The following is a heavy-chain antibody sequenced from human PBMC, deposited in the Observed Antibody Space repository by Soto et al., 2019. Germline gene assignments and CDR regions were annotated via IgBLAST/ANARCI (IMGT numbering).Heavy chain of an antibody. D-gene: IGHD2-2*01. Sequence: GGSLRLSCAASGFTFSSYSMNWVRQAPGKGLEWVSSISSSSSYIYYADSVKGRFTISRDNAKNSLYLQMNSLRAEDTAVYYCATNQPDFKAKRYYYYYYGMDVWGQGTTVTVSS. CDR1: GFTFSSYS. J-gene: IGHJ6*02. V-gene: IGHV3-21*01. CDR3: ATNQPDFKAKRYYYYYYGMDV. CDR2: ISSSSSYI.